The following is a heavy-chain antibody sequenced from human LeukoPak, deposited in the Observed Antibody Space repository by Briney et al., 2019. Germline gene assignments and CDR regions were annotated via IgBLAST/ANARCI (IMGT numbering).Heavy chain of an antibody. CDR3: ARVCAKGDCYLLSGNWYFDL. J-gene: IGHJ2*01. V-gene: IGHV4-34*01. CDR2: INHSGST. CDR1: GESFSGYY. D-gene: IGHD2-21*02. Sequence: SETLSLTCAVYGESFSGYYWSWIRQPPGKGLEWIGEINHSGSTNYNPSLKSRVTISVDTSKNQFSLKLSSVTAADTAVYYCARVCAKGDCYLLSGNWYFDLWGRGTLVTVSS.